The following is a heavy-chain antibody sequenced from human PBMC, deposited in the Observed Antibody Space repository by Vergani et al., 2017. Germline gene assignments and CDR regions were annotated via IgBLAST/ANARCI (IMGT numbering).Heavy chain of an antibody. Sequence: EVQLVESGGGLVQPGRSLRLSCTASGFTFGDYAMSWFRQAPGKGLEWVGFIRSKAYGGTTEYGASVKGRFTITRDDSKRIAYLQMNSLKTEGAAVYYCGRVGEGGRIFDYWGQGTLVTVSS. CDR2: IRSKAYGGTT. J-gene: IGHJ4*02. CDR3: GRVGEGGRIFDY. CDR1: GFTFGDYA. D-gene: IGHD2-15*01. V-gene: IGHV3-49*03.